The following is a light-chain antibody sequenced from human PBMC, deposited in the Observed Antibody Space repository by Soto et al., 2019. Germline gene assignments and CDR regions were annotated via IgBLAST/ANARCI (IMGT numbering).Light chain of an antibody. J-gene: IGLJ3*02. CDR1: SSDIGSNNY. CDR2: EVS. V-gene: IGLV2-14*01. CDR3: SSYTTTTRL. Sequence: QSVLTQPASVSGSPGQSITIPCTGTSSDIGSNNYVSWFQQRPGKAPTLIIYEVSNRPSGVSTHFSGSKSGNTASLTISGLLPEAEAEYYCSSYTTTTRLFGGGTKLTVL.